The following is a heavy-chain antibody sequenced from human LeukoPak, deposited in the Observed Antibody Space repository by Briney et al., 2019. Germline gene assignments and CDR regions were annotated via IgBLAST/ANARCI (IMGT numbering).Heavy chain of an antibody. CDR2: ISYDGSNK. D-gene: IGHD3-10*01. J-gene: IGHJ4*02. V-gene: IGHV3-30*18. Sequence: PGGSLRLSCAASGFTFSSYGMHWVRQAPGKGLEWVAVISYDGSNKYYADSVKGRFTISRDNSKNTLYLQMNSLRAEDTAVYYCAKRSEITMVRGVPDFDYWGQGTLVTVSS. CDR1: GFTFSSYG. CDR3: AKRSEITMVRGVPDFDY.